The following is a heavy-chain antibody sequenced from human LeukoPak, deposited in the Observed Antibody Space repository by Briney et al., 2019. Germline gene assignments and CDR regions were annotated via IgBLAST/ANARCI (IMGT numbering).Heavy chain of an antibody. CDR2: ISSSSSYI. J-gene: IGHJ4*02. Sequence: GGSLRLSCAASGFTLSSYSMNWVRQAPGKGLEWVSSISSSSSYIYYADSVKGRFTISRDNAKNSLYLQMNSLRAEDTAVYYCARVVRGYSYGSVDYWGQGTLVTVSS. CDR1: GFTLSSYS. CDR3: ARVVRGYSYGSVDY. V-gene: IGHV3-21*01. D-gene: IGHD5-18*01.